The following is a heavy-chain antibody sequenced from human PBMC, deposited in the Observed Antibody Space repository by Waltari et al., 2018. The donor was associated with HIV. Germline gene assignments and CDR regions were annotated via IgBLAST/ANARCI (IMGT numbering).Heavy chain of an antibody. CDR3: TTGGED. Sequence: EVQLVESGGGLVKPGGSLRLSCAASGFTFSNAWMSWVRQAPGKGLEWVGRSKSKTDGGKTDYAAPVKGRFTISRDDSKNTLYLQMNSLKTEDTAVYYCTTGGEDWGQGTLVTVSS. CDR2: SKSKTDGGKT. V-gene: IGHV3-15*01. J-gene: IGHJ4*02. CDR1: GFTFSNAW. D-gene: IGHD3-16*01.